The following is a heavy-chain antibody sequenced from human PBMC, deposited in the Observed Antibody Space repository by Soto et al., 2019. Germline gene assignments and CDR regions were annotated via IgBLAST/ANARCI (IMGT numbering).Heavy chain of an antibody. D-gene: IGHD6-13*01. Sequence: EVQLVQSGAEVKKPGESLKISCKGSGYSFTSYWIGWVRQMPGKGLECMGIIYPGDSDTRYSPSFQGQVTTSADKSISTAYLQWSSLKASETAMYYCARTAAAGKYYYGMDVWGQGTTVTVSS. V-gene: IGHV5-51*01. J-gene: IGHJ6*02. CDR1: GYSFTSYW. CDR3: ARTAAAGKYYYGMDV. CDR2: IYPGDSDT.